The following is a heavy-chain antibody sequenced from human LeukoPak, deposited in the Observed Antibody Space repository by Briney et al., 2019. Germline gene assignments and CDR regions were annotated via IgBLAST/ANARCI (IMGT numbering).Heavy chain of an antibody. Sequence: PSETLSLTCTVSGGSISRYYWTWIRQPAGEGLEWIGRIYPSGSTNYNPSLKSRVTMSVDTSRNQFSLKLNSVTAAGTAVYYCAREGYIVVVPATIGDPQDETFDIWGQGTMVTVSS. D-gene: IGHD2-2*01. J-gene: IGHJ3*02. CDR1: GGSISRYY. CDR3: AREGYIVVVPATIGDPQDETFDI. V-gene: IGHV4-4*07. CDR2: IYPSGST.